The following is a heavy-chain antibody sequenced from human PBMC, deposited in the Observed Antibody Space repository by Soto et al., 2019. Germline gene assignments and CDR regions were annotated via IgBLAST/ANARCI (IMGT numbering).Heavy chain of an antibody. CDR2: VSPKSGNT. V-gene: IGHV1-18*01. Sequence: QIQLVQSGAEVKKPGASVKVSCKASGYNFFDYGVSWVRQAPGQGLEWMGWVSPKSGNTDYAPKVQGRVTMTTDISTSTAYMELRGLISDDTGVYYCARGRTVSSIGPLLVWGQGTLVSVSS. CDR3: ARGRTVSSIGPLLV. D-gene: IGHD1-1*01. CDR1: GYNFFDYG. J-gene: IGHJ1*01.